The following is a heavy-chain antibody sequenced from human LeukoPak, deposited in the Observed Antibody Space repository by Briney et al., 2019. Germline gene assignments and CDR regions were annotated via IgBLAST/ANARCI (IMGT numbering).Heavy chain of an antibody. CDR2: IYYSGST. J-gene: IGHJ3*02. Sequence: SETLSLTCTVSGGSISSGDYYWSWIRQPPGKGLEWIGYIYYSGSTYYNPSLKSRVTIPVDTSKNQFSLKLSSVTAADTAVYYCARTGYDFWSGYLHAFDIWGQGTMVTVSS. CDR1: GGSISSGDYY. D-gene: IGHD3-3*01. CDR3: ARTGYDFWSGYLHAFDI. V-gene: IGHV4-30-4*08.